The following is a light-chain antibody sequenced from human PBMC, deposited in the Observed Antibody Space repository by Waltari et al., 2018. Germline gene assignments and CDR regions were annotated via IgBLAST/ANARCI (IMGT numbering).Light chain of an antibody. J-gene: IGKJ4*01. CDR3: QQSYT. CDR2: GAS. V-gene: IGKV1-39*01. Sequence: VTYTWRARQSSSEYLNWYQQKTGKAPKRLIYGASSLQSGVPSRFSGSGSGTDFTLSITSLQPEDSATYYCQQSYTFGGGTKVEIK. CDR1: QSSSEY.